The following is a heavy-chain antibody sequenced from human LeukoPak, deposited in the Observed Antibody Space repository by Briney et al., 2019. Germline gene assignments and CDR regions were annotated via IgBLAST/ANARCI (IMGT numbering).Heavy chain of an antibody. Sequence: SQTLSLTCTVSGGSISSGGYYWSWIRQHPGKGLEWIGYIYYSGSTYYNPSLKSRVTISVDTSKNQFSLKLSSVTAADTAVNYCARVDTAMVTDYWGQGTLVTVSS. D-gene: IGHD5-18*01. CDR1: GGSISSGGYY. V-gene: IGHV4-31*03. J-gene: IGHJ4*02. CDR3: ARVDTAMVTDY. CDR2: IYYSGST.